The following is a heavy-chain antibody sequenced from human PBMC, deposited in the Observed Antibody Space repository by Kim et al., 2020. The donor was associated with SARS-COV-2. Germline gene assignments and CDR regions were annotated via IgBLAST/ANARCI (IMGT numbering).Heavy chain of an antibody. J-gene: IGHJ3*02. Sequence: GGSLRLSCATSGFTFSAYDMNWVRQAPGKGLEWLSFITKSSTTIYYPDSVKGRFTTPRDTAKNSLHLQMNSLKDEDTAVYPCVRDRMGGAFDIWGQGTLV. D-gene: IGHD3-16*01. CDR2: ITKSSTTI. V-gene: IGHV3-48*02. CDR3: VRDRMGGAFDI. CDR1: GFTFSAYD.